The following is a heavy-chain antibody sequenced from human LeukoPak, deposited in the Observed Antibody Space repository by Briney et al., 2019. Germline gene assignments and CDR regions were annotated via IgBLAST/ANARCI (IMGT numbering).Heavy chain of an antibody. J-gene: IGHJ3*02. CDR1: GFTFSSYV. V-gene: IGHV3-30*04. Sequence: GRSLRLSCAASGFTFSSYVMHWVRQAPGKGLEWVAIISYDGSNEYYADSVKGRFTISRDNSKNTLYLQMNSLRAADTAVYYCARDRAIAAQGAFDIWGQGTMVTVSS. CDR3: ARDRAIAAQGAFDI. D-gene: IGHD6-6*01. CDR2: ISYDGSNE.